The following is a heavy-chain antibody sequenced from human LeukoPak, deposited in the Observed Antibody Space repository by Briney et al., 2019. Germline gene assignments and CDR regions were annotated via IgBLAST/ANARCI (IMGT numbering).Heavy chain of an antibody. D-gene: IGHD6-19*01. CDR1: GFTFNRNA. CDR2: IGGSGDKT. V-gene: IGHV3-23*01. Sequence: SGGSLRLSCAASGFTFNRNAISWVRQAPGKGLEWVSTIGGSGDKTFYADSVKGRVTISRDNSKNMVHLQMNSLTGEDTALYYCVRRGDASSGWGDHDFWGQGALVTVSS. J-gene: IGHJ4*02. CDR3: VRRGDASSGWGDHDF.